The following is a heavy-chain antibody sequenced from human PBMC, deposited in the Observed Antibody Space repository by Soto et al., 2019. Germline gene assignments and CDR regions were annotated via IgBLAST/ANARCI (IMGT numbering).Heavy chain of an antibody. J-gene: IGHJ4*02. CDR3: ARSPSTSVPDY. V-gene: IGHV3-21*01. D-gene: IGHD1-1*01. CDR1: GIAFSGYP. CDR2: ISSGSTYT. Sequence: LRLPCAASGIAFSGYPMDWVRQAPGKGLEWVSSISSGSTYTYYADSVKGRFTISRDNAKKSLFLQMNSLRAEDTAVYFCARSPSTSVPDYWGQGTLVTVSS.